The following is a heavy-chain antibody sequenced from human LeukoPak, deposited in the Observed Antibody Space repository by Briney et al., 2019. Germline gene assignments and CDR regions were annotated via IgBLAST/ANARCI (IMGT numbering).Heavy chain of an antibody. CDR1: GFTFSSYA. J-gene: IGHJ4*02. CDR3: ARAGWTVTTVDY. V-gene: IGHV3-23*01. D-gene: IGHD4-17*01. Sequence: GSLRLSCAASGFTFSSYAMSWVRQAPGKGLEWVSAISGSGGSTYYADSVKGRFTISRDNAKNSLYLQMNSLRAEDTAVYYCARAGWTVTTVDYWGQGTLVTVSS. CDR2: ISGSGGST.